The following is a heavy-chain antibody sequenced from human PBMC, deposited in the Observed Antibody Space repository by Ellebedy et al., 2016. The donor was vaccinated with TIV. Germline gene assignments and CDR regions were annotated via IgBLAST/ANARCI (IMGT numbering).Heavy chain of an antibody. V-gene: IGHV3-48*04. CDR3: ATFDYGDYIGSDF. J-gene: IGHJ4*02. CDR2: ISGSGRTI. CDR1: GFTFSSYS. D-gene: IGHD4-17*01. Sequence: PGGSLRLSCAASGFTFSSYSMNWVRQAPGKGLEWISYISGSGRTIHYADSVKGRLTISRDDAKNSLFLQMNGLRAEDTAVYYCATFDYGDYIGSDFWGQGTLVTVSS.